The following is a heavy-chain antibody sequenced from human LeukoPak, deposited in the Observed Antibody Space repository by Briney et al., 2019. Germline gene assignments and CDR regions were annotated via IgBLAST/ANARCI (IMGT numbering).Heavy chain of an antibody. CDR3: ATWGSIFGVTFFDF. CDR2: IKEDGSDK. CDR1: GFTVSSNY. J-gene: IGHJ4*02. D-gene: IGHD3-3*01. Sequence: PGGSLRLSCAASGFTVSSNYMSWVRQAPGKGLEWVATIKEDGSDKHYVDSARGRFTISRDNAKNSLYLQMNALRADDTAVYYCATWGSIFGVTFFDFWGQGTLVTVSS. V-gene: IGHV3-7*01.